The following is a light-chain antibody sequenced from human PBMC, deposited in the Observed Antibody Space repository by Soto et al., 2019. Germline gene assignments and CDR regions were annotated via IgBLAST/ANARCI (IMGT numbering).Light chain of an antibody. CDR3: QQYNNWPRT. CDR1: QSVSTT. Sequence: EIVMTQSPAALSVSPGEGATLSCRASQSVSTTLAWYQQKPGQAPRLLVYGASTRATGIAARFSGYGSGTEFILTISSLQSEDFAVYYCQQYNNWPRTFGQGTKV. CDR2: GAS. J-gene: IGKJ1*01. V-gene: IGKV3-15*01.